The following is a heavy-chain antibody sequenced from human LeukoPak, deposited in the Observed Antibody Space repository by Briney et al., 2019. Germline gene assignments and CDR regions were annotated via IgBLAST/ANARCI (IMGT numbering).Heavy chain of an antibody. CDR3: ARSYDFWSGYYDY. CDR1: GGSISSYY. Sequence: PSETLSLTCTVSGGSISSYYWSWIRQPPGKGLEWIGYIYYSGSTNYNPSLKSRVTISVDTSKNQFSLKLSSVTAADTAVYYCARSYDFWSGYYDYWGQGTLVTVPS. D-gene: IGHD3-3*01. J-gene: IGHJ4*02. CDR2: IYYSGST. V-gene: IGHV4-59*01.